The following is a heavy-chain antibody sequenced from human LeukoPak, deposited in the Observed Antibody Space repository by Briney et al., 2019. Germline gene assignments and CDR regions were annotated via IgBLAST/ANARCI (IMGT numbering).Heavy chain of an antibody. CDR1: GGSISSSSYY. D-gene: IGHD3-9*01. CDR2: VYYSGTI. CDR3: AISLRYFDWLLSGLFDY. V-gene: IGHV4-39*01. Sequence: KTSETLSLTCTVSGGSISSSSYYWGWIRQPPGKGLEWIGSVYYSGTIYYNPSLKSRATISVDTSKNQFSLKLSSVTAADTAVYYCAISLRYFDWLLSGLFDYWGQGTLVTVSS. J-gene: IGHJ4*02.